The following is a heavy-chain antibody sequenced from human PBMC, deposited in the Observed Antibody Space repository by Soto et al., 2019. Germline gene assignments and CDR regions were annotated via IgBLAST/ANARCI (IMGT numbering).Heavy chain of an antibody. CDR2: IYPGDSDT. D-gene: IGHD3-22*01. Sequence: GESLKISCSGSGYTFSSYRIAWVRQMPGRGLEWMGIIYPGDSDTRYSPSFRGQVTISADNSINTAYLQWRSLKPSDPALYYCARQRRDSSGHSLEYFQHWGRGSLVTVAS. J-gene: IGHJ1*01. V-gene: IGHV5-51*01. CDR3: ARQRRDSSGHSLEYFQH. CDR1: GYTFSSYR.